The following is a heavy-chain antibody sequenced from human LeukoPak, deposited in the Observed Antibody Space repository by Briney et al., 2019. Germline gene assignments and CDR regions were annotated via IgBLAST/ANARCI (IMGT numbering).Heavy chain of an antibody. CDR1: GGTFSSYA. V-gene: IGHV1-69*13. Sequence: ASVKVSCKASGGTFSSYAISWVLQAPGQGLEWMGGIIPIFGTANYAQKFQGRVTITADESTSTAYMELSSLRSEDTAVYYCAREYLSPPSSGSYFPFDYWGQGTLVTVSS. D-gene: IGHD1-26*01. J-gene: IGHJ4*02. CDR2: IIPIFGTA. CDR3: AREYLSPPSSGSYFPFDY.